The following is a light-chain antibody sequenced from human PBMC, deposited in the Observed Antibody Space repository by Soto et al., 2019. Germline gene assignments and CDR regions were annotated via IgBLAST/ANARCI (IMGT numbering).Light chain of an antibody. CDR1: QSLLHSNGYNY. CDR2: LGS. V-gene: IGKV2-28*01. CDR3: MQALQPPWT. J-gene: IGKJ1*01. Sequence: DIVMTQSPLSLPVTPGEPASISCRSSQSLLHSNGYNYLDWYLQKPGQSPQLLIYLGSNRASGVPDRLSGSGSGKDFTLKISRGGAEDVGVYYCMQALQPPWTFGQGTRWKSN.